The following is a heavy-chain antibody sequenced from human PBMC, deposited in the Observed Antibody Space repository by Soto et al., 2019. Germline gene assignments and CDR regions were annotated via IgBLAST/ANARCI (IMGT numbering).Heavy chain of an antibody. CDR3: YVYGDYFSDFDY. D-gene: IGHD4-17*01. CDR2: ISAYNGNT. Sequence: GASVKVSCKASGYTFTSCGISWVRQAPGQGLEWMGWISAYNGNTNYAQKLQGRVTMTTDTSTSTAYMELRSLRSDDTAVYYCYVYGDYFSDFDYWGQGTLVTVSS. J-gene: IGHJ4*02. CDR1: GYTFTSCG. V-gene: IGHV1-18*01.